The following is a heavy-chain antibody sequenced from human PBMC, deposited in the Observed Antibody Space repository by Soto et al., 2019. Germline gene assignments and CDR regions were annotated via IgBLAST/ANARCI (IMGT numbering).Heavy chain of an antibody. CDR2: IYPGDSDT. Sequence: PGESLKISCKGSGHIFSNYWIGWVRQMPGKGLEWMGIIYPGDSDTRYSPSFQGQDTITVDKSINTAYLQWSRLKASDTAIYYCARQRLWGTSGYYYFENWGQGALVTVSS. D-gene: IGHD3-22*01. CDR1: GHIFSNYW. CDR3: ARQRLWGTSGYYYFEN. J-gene: IGHJ4*02. V-gene: IGHV5-51*01.